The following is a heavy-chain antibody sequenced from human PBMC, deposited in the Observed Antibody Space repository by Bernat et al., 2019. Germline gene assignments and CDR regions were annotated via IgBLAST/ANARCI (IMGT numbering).Heavy chain of an antibody. J-gene: IGHJ6*03. V-gene: IGHV3-33*01. D-gene: IGHD7-27*01. CDR3: ARDAGDGRGPKYYSKDV. CDR1: GFTFRNHG. CDR2: IWYDGINK. Sequence: QVQLVESGGGVVQPGRSLRLSCVASGFTFRNHGMHWVRQAPGKGLEWVAVIWYDGINKFYADSVKGRCTISKEDSKKTVFLQMNSLRAEDTAVYYCARDAGDGRGPKYYSKDVWGKGTTVTVSS.